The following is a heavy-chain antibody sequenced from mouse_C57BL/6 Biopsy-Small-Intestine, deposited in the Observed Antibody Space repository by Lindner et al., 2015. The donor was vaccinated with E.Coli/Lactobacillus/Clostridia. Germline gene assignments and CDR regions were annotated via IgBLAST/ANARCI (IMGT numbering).Heavy chain of an antibody. V-gene: IGHV1-42*01. Sequence: VQLQESGPELVKPGASVKISCKASGYSFTGYYTNWVKQSPEKSLEWIGEINPSTGDTTYNQKFKAKATLTVDKSSSTAYMQLKSLTSEDSAVYFCARRGSSGYRDYWGQGTTLTVSS. J-gene: IGHJ2*01. CDR1: GYSFTGYY. CDR2: INPSTGDT. D-gene: IGHD3-2*02. CDR3: ARRGSSGYRDY.